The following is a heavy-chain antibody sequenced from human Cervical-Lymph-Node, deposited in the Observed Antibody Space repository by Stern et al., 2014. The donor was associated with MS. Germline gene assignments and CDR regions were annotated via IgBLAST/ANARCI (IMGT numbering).Heavy chain of an antibody. CDR2: ISSSSRYI. D-gene: IGHD3-22*01. Sequence: VQLVESGGGLVKPGGSLRLSCAASGFTFSSYSMHWVRQAPGKGLEWVPSISSSSRYIYYTDSVQGRFTISRDNAKNSLYLQMNSLRAEDTAVYYCARDQGGKYYDSSGYYSDAFDIWGQGTMVTVSS. CDR1: GFTFSSYS. J-gene: IGHJ3*02. CDR3: ARDQGGKYYDSSGYYSDAFDI. V-gene: IGHV3-21*01.